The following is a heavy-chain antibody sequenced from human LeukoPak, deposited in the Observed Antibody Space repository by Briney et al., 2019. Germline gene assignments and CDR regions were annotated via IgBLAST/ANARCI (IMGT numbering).Heavy chain of an antibody. D-gene: IGHD3-22*01. CDR3: ARGLSDFYYDSSGYPL. CDR2: INTNTGNP. J-gene: IGHJ4*02. V-gene: IGHV7-4-1*02. Sequence: ASVKVSCKASGYTFTSYAVNWVRQAPGQGLEWMGWINTNTGNPTYAQGFTGRFVFSLDTSVSTAYLQISSLKAEDTAVYYCARGLSDFYYDSSGYPLWGQGTLVTASS. CDR1: GYTFTSYA.